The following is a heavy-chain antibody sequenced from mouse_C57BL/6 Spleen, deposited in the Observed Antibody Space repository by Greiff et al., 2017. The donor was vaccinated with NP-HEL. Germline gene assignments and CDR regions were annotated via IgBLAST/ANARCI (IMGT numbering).Heavy chain of an antibody. Sequence: VQLQQPGAELVMPGASVKLSCKASGYTFTSYWMHWVKQRPGQGLEWIGEIDPSDSYTNYNQKFKGKSTLTVDKSSSTAYMQLSSLTSEDSAVYYCARGAYDGSLDYWGQGTTLTVSS. CDR1: GYTFTSYW. D-gene: IGHD2-3*01. J-gene: IGHJ2*01. CDR3: ARGAYDGSLDY. V-gene: IGHV1-69*01. CDR2: IDPSDSYT.